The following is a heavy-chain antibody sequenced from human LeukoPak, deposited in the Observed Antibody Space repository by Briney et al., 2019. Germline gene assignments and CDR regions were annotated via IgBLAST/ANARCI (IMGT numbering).Heavy chain of an antibody. CDR3: ARRVQQLVRD. CDR1: GGTFSSSA. D-gene: IGHD6-13*01. CDR2: IIPIFGTA. J-gene: IGHJ4*02. Sequence: SVKVSCKASGGTFSSSAISRVRQTPGQGLEWMGGIIPIFGTANYAQKFQGRVTITADESTSTAYMELSSLRSEDTAVFYCARRVQQLVRDWGQGTLVTVSS. V-gene: IGHV1-69*13.